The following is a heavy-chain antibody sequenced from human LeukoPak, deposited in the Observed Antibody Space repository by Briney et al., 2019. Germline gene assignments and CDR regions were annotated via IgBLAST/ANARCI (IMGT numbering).Heavy chain of an antibody. V-gene: IGHV5-51*01. J-gene: IGHJ4*02. CDR3: ARLNDYSNSSYYFDY. D-gene: IGHD4-11*01. CDR2: IYPGDSDT. CDR1: GYSFTSYW. Sequence: GESLKISCKGSGYSFTSYWIGWVRQMPGKGLEWMGIIYPGDSDTRYSPSFQGQVTISADKSISTAYLQWSSLKASGTAMYYCARLNDYSNSSYYFDYWGQGTLVTVSS.